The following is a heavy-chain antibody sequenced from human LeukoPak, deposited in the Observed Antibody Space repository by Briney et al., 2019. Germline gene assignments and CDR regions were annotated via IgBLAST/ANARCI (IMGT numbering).Heavy chain of an antibody. V-gene: IGHV3-48*04. CDR1: GFTFSSYS. CDR2: ISSSSSTI. D-gene: IGHD6-19*01. J-gene: IGHJ3*02. CDR3: ARGEQWLVLRSSAFDI. Sequence: GGSLRLSCAASGFTFSSYSMNWVRQAPGKGLEWVSYISSSSSTIYYADSVKGRFTISRDNAKNSLYLQMNSLRAEDTAVYYCARGEQWLVLRSSAFDIWGQGTMVTVSS.